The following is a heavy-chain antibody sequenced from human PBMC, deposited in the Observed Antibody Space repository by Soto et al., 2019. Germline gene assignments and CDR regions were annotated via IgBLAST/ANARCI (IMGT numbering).Heavy chain of an antibody. Sequence: SETLSLTCTVSGGSISSGGYYWSWIRQHPGKGLEWIGYIYYSGGTYYNPSLKSRVTISVDTSKNQFSLKLSSVTAADTAVYYCARLPNPRGADGMDVWGQGTTVTVSS. CDR3: ARLPNPRGADGMDV. CDR1: GGSISSGGYY. CDR2: IYYSGGT. V-gene: IGHV4-31*03. D-gene: IGHD2-8*01. J-gene: IGHJ6*02.